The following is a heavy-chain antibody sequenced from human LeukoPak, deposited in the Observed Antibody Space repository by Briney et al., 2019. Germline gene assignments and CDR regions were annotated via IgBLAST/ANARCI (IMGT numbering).Heavy chain of an antibody. D-gene: IGHD1-7*01. J-gene: IGHJ4*02. Sequence: SETLSLTCTVSGYSISSGYYWGWIRQPPGKGLEWIGSIYHSGSTYYNPSLKSRVTISVDTSKNQFSLKLSSVTAADTAVYYCARVMGNWNSGAYYFDYWGPGTLVTVSS. V-gene: IGHV4-38-2*02. CDR2: IYHSGST. CDR1: GYSISSGYY. CDR3: ARVMGNWNSGAYYFDY.